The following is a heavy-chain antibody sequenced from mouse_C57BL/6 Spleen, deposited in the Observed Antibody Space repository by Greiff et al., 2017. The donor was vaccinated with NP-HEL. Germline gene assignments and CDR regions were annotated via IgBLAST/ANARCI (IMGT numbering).Heavy chain of an antibody. CDR1: GFTFSSYG. J-gene: IGHJ4*01. CDR3: ARHYDYDGVYAMDY. CDR2: ISSGGSYT. Sequence: EVQLVESGGDLVKPGGSLKLSCAASGFTFSSYGMSWVRQTPDKRLEWVATISSGGSYTYYPDSVKGRFTISRDNAKNTLYLQMSSLKSEDTAMYYCARHYDYDGVYAMDYWGQGTSVTVSS. V-gene: IGHV5-6*01. D-gene: IGHD2-4*01.